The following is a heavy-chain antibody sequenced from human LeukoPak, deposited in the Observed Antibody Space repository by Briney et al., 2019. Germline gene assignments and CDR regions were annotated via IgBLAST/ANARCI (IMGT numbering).Heavy chain of an antibody. J-gene: IGHJ4*02. D-gene: IGHD6-19*01. CDR3: ARESSVSGWYIY. V-gene: IGHV3-53*04. CDR2: IYRGGDT. CDR1: GLTVSSNY. Sequence: GGSLRLSCAASGLTVSSNYMSWVRQAPGKGLEWVSTIYRGGDTYYADSVKGRFTISRPNSRNALYLQMNSLRSEDTAVYYCARESSVSGWYIYWGQGTLVTVSS.